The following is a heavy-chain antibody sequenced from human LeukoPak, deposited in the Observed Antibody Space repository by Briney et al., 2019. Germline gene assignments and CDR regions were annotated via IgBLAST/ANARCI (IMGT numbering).Heavy chain of an antibody. CDR1: GGSISSGTYY. CDR3: ARVSRGRDYYYYMDV. V-gene: IGHV4-61*01. D-gene: IGHD5-24*01. CDR2: IYYSGST. Sequence: SETLSLTCTVSGGSISSGTYYWNWIRQPPGKGLEWIGYIYYSGSTNYNPSLKSRVTISVDTSKNQFSLKLSSVTAADTAVYYCARVSRGRDYYYYMDVWGKGTTVTISS. J-gene: IGHJ6*03.